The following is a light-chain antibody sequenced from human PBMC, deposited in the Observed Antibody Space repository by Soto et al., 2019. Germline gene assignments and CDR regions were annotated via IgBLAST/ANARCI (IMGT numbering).Light chain of an antibody. CDR1: QSVLYSSNNKNY. CDR3: LQYHDTPPA. Sequence: DMVMTQSPASLAVSLGERATINCKSSQSVLYSSNNKNYLAWYQQKPGQPPKLLIYWASIRKSGVPDRFSGSESGTDFTLTISSLQAEDVALYYCLQYHDTPPAFGQGTKVDI. CDR2: WAS. V-gene: IGKV4-1*01. J-gene: IGKJ1*01.